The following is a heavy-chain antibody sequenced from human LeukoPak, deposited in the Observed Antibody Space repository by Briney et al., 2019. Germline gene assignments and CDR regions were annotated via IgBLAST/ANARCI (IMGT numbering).Heavy chain of an antibody. CDR1: GFTFSSYG. CDR3: AKTMIKMGATTQRLDY. CDR2: IRYDGSNK. D-gene: IGHD1-26*01. V-gene: IGHV3-30*02. J-gene: IGHJ4*02. Sequence: GGSLRLSYAASGFTFSSYGMHWVRQAPGKGLEWVAFIRYDGSNKYYADSVKGRFTISRDNSKNTPYLQMNSLRAEDTAVYYCAKTMIKMGATTQRLDYWGQGTLVTVSS.